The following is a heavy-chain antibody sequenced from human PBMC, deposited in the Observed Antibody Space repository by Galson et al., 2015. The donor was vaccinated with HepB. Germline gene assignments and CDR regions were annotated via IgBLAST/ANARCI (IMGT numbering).Heavy chain of an antibody. Sequence: SLRLSCAASGFTFSDYYMSWIRQAPGKGLEWVSYISSSGSTIYYADSVKGRFTISRDNAKNSLYLQMNSLRAEDTAVYYCARDHMGLGYCSGGSCPREINYFDYWGQGTLVTVSS. CDR3: ARDHMGLGYCSGGSCPREINYFDY. CDR2: ISSSGSTI. V-gene: IGHV3-11*01. J-gene: IGHJ4*02. D-gene: IGHD2-15*01. CDR1: GFTFSDYY.